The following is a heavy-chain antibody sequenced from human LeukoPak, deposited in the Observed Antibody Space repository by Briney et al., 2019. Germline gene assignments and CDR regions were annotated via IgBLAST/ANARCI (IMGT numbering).Heavy chain of an antibody. CDR2: INPNGGST. Sequence: ASVKVSRKASGYTFTSYYMHWVRQAPGQGLEWMGIINPNGGSTSYAPKFQGRVTMTRDTSTSTVYMDLSSLRSDDTAVYYCARADSSGWLGFDYWGQGTLVTVSS. J-gene: IGHJ4*02. CDR1: GYTFTSYY. CDR3: ARADSSGWLGFDY. V-gene: IGHV1-46*01. D-gene: IGHD6-19*01.